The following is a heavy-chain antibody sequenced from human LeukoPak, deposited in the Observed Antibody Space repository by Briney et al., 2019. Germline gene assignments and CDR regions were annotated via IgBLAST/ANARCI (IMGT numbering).Heavy chain of an antibody. CDR3: TRAQSLKGYFDY. Sequence: ASVKVSCKASGYTFTNYVISGVRQAPGQGLEWMGWISTYKGNTNYVQKIQGRVTMTTDTSTTTASMELRSLRSDATAVYYCTRAQSLKGYFDYWGQGTLVTVSS. CDR1: GYTFTNYV. CDR2: ISTYKGNT. V-gene: IGHV1-18*01. J-gene: IGHJ4*02.